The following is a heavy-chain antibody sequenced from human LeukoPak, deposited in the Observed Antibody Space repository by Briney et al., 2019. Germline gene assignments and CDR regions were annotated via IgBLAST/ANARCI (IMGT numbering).Heavy chain of an antibody. D-gene: IGHD3-22*01. CDR3: AGRTRGYYDNY. Sequence: PSETLSLTCAVYGGSFSGYYWSWIRQPPGKGLEWIGEINHSGSTNYNPSLKSRVTISVDTSKNQFSLKLSSVTAADTAVYYCAGRTRGYYDNYWGQGTLVTVSS. J-gene: IGHJ4*02. V-gene: IGHV4-34*01. CDR1: GGSFSGYY. CDR2: INHSGST.